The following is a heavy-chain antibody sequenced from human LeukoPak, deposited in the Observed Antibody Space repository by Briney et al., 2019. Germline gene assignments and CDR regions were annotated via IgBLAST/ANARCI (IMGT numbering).Heavy chain of an antibody. CDR1: GGSISSYY. Sequence: SETLSLTCTVSGGSISSYYWSWIRQPAGKGLEWIGRIYTSGSTNYNPSLKSRVTMSVDTSKNQFSLKLSSVTAADTAVYYCARDANSWDKYCSGGSCYSADAFDIWGQGTMATVSS. J-gene: IGHJ3*02. CDR3: ARDANSWDKYCSGGSCYSADAFDI. CDR2: IYTSGST. V-gene: IGHV4-4*07. D-gene: IGHD2-15*01.